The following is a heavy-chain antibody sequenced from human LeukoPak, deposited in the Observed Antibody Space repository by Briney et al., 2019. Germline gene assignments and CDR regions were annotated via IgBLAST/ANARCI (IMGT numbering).Heavy chain of an antibody. Sequence: PGGSLRLSCAASGFTASSNYMSWVRQAPGKGLEWVSTISGNGGSTYYADSVKGRFTISRDNSKNTLYLQMNSLRAEDTAVYYCAKAYSDFWSPLTLWGKGATVTVSS. J-gene: IGHJ6*04. CDR3: AKAYSDFWSPLTL. CDR2: ISGNGGST. V-gene: IGHV3-23*01. CDR1: GFTASSNY. D-gene: IGHD3-3*01.